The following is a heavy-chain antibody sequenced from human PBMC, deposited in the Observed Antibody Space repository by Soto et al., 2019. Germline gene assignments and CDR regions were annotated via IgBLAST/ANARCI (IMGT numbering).Heavy chain of an antibody. V-gene: IGHV3-30*18. D-gene: IGHD5-18*01. CDR2: ISDDGKNK. J-gene: IGHJ3*02. CDR3: AKGGGYTYGTNDAFDI. Sequence: QVQLMESGGGVVQPGRFLRLSCAASGFTFRTYGMHWVRQAPGKGLEWVAVISDDGKNKYNIASVEGRFTISRDNSKNTLFLQMNGLRTEDTAVYYCAKGGGYTYGTNDAFDIWGPGTMVTVSS. CDR1: GFTFRTYG.